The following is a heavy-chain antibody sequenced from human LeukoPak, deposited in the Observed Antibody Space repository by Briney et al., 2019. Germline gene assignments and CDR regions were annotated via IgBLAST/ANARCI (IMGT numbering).Heavy chain of an antibody. J-gene: IGHJ3*02. CDR3: ARAGRITMIVVVITHAFDI. V-gene: IGHV3-48*03. Sequence: GGSLRLSCAASGFTFSSYEMNWVRQAPGKGLEWVSYISSSGSTIYYADSVKGRFTISRDNAKNSLCLQMNSLRAEDTAVYYCARAGRITMIVVVITHAFDIWGQGTMVTVSS. D-gene: IGHD3-22*01. CDR1: GFTFSSYE. CDR2: ISSSGSTI.